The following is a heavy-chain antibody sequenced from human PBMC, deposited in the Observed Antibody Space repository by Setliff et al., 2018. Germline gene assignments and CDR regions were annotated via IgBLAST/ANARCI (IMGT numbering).Heavy chain of an antibody. CDR1: ANTFIAYY. CDR2: INPNSAGT. J-gene: IGHJ4*02. V-gene: IGHV1-2*02. D-gene: IGHD1-26*01. CDR3: ARDLLGSQGRTFDL. Sequence: ASVKVSCKASANTFIAYYIHWVRQAPGQGLEWMGWINPNSAGTNYAQKFQGRVTMAWDASITTAYLDLSRLTSDDTAMYYCARDLLGSQGRTFDLWGQGPLVTVSS.